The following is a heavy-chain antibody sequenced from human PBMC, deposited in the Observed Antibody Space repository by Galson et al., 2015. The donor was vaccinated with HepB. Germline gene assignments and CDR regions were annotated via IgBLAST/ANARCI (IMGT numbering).Heavy chain of an antibody. CDR1: GFTFSVYA. CDR2: ISGTGDGT. D-gene: IGHD6-6*01. Sequence: SLRPSCAASGFTFSVYAMYWVRQAPGKGLEWVSVISGTGDGTYYADSVKGRFTIPRDNSMNTVYLQMNSLRVEDTALYYCAKGTRSSSHYHGMDVWGQGTTVSVFS. J-gene: IGHJ6*02. CDR3: AKGTRSSSHYHGMDV. V-gene: IGHV3-23*01.